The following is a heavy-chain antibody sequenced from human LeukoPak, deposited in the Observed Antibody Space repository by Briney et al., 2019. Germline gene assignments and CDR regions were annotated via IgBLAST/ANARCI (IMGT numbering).Heavy chain of an antibody. CDR1: GGTISSGGYY. J-gene: IGHJ2*01. Sequence: SQTLSLTCTVSGGTISSGGYYWSWIRQHPGKGLVWLGYINDSGSTYYNPALKSRVSISVDTSKNQFSLRLSSVTAADTAVYSCARAIPYWYFDLWGRATLVTVSS. CDR3: ARAIPYWYFDL. V-gene: IGHV4-31*03. CDR2: INDSGST.